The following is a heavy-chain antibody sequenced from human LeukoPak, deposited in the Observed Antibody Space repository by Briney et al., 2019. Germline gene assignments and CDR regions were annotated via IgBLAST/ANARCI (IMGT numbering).Heavy chain of an antibody. J-gene: IGHJ6*02. CDR3: ARGIRNYGSGGYPRSNYYYAMDV. CDR1: GGFFSGHY. CDR2: INHSGDT. V-gene: IGHV4-34*01. Sequence: PSETLSLTCAVYGGFFSGHYWSWIRQPPGKGLEWIREINHSGDTNYNPSLRSRVTFSVDTSKNQFSLRLRSMTAADAAVYYCARGIRNYGSGGYPRSNYYYAMDVWGQGTTVTVSS. D-gene: IGHD3-10*01.